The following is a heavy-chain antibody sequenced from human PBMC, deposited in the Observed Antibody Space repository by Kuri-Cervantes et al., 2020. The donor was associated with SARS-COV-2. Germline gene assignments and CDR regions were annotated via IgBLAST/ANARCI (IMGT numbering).Heavy chain of an antibody. D-gene: IGHD6-6*01. CDR2: IIPVFGTT. CDR1: GGTFSNFA. Sequence: SVKVSCKASGGTFSNFAISWVRQAPGQGLEWMGGIIPVFGTTNNAQRLQGRVTISADEARSTVYMELSSLTFEDTAIYYCAQTIPARRRSPGDFYLYYMDVWGKGTSFTSP. J-gene: IGHJ6*03. CDR3: AQTIPARRRSPGDFYLYYMDV. V-gene: IGHV1-69*13.